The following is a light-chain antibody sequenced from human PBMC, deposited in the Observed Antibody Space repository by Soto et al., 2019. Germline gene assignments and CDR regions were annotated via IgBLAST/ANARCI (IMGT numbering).Light chain of an antibody. V-gene: IGKV1-39*01. Sequence: DIQMTQSPYSLSAAVGDRVTIACRASPNINTYLNWYQQKPGKAPKLPIFDAASLQHGVPSRFSGGGSRTDFTLTITSLQPEDFATYYCQQTSSAPFTFGPGTKVDI. CDR2: DAA. CDR3: QQTSSAPFT. CDR1: PNINTY. J-gene: IGKJ3*01.